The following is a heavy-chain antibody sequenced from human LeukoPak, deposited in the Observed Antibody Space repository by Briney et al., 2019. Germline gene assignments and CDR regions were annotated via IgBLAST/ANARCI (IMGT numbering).Heavy chain of an antibody. Sequence: GGSLRLSCAASGFTFDDYAMQWVRQAPGKGLEWVSGISWNSGSIVYADSVKGRFTISRDNAKNSLYLQMNRLRAEAMALYSCAKDLQLHWGGYFMDVWGKGTPVTVSS. CDR2: ISWNSGSI. CDR3: AKDLQLHWGGYFMDV. CDR1: GFTFDDYA. V-gene: IGHV3-9*03. J-gene: IGHJ6*03. D-gene: IGHD3-3*01.